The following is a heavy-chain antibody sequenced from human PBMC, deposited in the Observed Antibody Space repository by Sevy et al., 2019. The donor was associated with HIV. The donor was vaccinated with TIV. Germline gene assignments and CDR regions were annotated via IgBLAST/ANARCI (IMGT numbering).Heavy chain of an antibody. CDR2: IYSDGKT. J-gene: IGHJ4*02. CDR1: GFTVSRNY. CDR3: AGWSSAWTLFDY. Sequence: GGSLRLSCAASGFTVSRNYMSWVRQAPGKGLEWVSVIYSDGKTFYADSVQDRFTISRDNSKNTLYLQMNSLRAEDTAVYYCAGWSSAWTLFDYWGQRTLVTDSS. V-gene: IGHV3-66*01. D-gene: IGHD6-19*01.